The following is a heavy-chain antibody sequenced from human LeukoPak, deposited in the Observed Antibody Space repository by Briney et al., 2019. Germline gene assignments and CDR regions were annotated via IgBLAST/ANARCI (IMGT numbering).Heavy chain of an antibody. CDR2: IYISGSGST. D-gene: IGHD3-10*01. J-gene: IGHJ3*02. V-gene: IGHV4-4*07. Sequence: PSETLSLTCTVSGGSISSYHWSWIRQPAGKGLEWIGRIYISGSGSTNYNPSLKSRVTMSVDTSKNQFSLKLGSVTAADTAVYYCAKSNGYGLVDIWGQGTMVTVSS. CDR1: GGSISSYH. CDR3: AKSNGYGLVDI.